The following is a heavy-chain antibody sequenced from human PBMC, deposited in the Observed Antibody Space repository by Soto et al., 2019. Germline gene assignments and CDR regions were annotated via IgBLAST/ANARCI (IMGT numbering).Heavy chain of an antibody. CDR3: ARYCSSTSCYARSMDV. Sequence: GKWLEWVAVIWYDGSNKYYADSVKGRFTISRDNSKNTLYLQMNSLRAEDTAVYYCARYCSSTSCYARSMDVWGQGTTVTVSS. V-gene: IGHV3-33*01. D-gene: IGHD2-2*01. J-gene: IGHJ6*02. CDR2: IWYDGSNK.